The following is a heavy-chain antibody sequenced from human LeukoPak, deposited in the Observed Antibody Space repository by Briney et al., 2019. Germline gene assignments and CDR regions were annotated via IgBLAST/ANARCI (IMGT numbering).Heavy chain of an antibody. D-gene: IGHD2-8*02. CDR3: ARGFRGGVNY. CDR2: IYYNGST. Sequence: SETLSLTCTLSGGSISSYISRGIPQPPEGGGERGGSIYYNGSTKYNPSLQSRVTISRDPSKNQFSLKLSSVTAADTAVYYCARGFRGGVNYWGQRTLVTVSS. CDR1: GGSISSYI. J-gene: IGHJ4*02. V-gene: IGHV4-59*08.